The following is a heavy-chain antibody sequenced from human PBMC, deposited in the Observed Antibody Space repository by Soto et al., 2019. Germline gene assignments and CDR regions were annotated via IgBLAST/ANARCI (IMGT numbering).Heavy chain of an antibody. CDR2: MFYSGST. Sequence: SETLSLTCTVSGGSISSHYWSWIRQPPGKGLEWIGYMFYSGSTNYNPSLKSRVTMSLDTSKNQFSLKLNSVTAADTAVYYCATSLYNSGWYYFDYWGQGALVTVS. J-gene: IGHJ4*02. V-gene: IGHV4-59*08. CDR3: ATSLYNSGWYYFDY. CDR1: GGSISSHY. D-gene: IGHD6-19*01.